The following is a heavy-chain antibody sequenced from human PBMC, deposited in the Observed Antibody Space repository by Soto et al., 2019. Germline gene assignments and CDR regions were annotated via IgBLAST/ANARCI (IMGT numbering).Heavy chain of an antibody. CDR2: IYPGDSDT. J-gene: IGHJ4*02. CDR3: ARRYYYGSGKKYYFDY. V-gene: IGHV5-51*01. D-gene: IGHD3-10*01. CDR1: GYSFTSYW. Sequence: KISCKGSGYSFTSYWIGWVRQMPGKGLEWMGIIYPGDSDTRYSPSFQGQVTISADKSISTAYLQWSSLKASDTAMYYCARRYYYGSGKKYYFDYWGQGTLVTVSS.